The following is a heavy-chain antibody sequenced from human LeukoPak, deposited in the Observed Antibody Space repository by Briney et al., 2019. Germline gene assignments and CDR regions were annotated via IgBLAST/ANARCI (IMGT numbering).Heavy chain of an antibody. V-gene: IGHV3-11*01. J-gene: IGHJ4*02. CDR1: GFTFSDYY. Sequence: GGSLRLSCAASGFTFSDYYMSWIRQAPGKGLEWVSYISSSGSTIYYADSVKGRFTISRDNSKNTLYLQMNSLRAEDTAVYYCAKGAADILTGYYMAPFYFDYWGQGTLVTVSS. D-gene: IGHD3-9*01. CDR2: ISSSGSTI. CDR3: AKGAADILTGYYMAPFYFDY.